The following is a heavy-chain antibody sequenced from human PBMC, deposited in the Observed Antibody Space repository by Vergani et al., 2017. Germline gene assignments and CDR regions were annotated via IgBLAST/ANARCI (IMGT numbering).Heavy chain of an antibody. CDR2: TWYDGNNK. Sequence: QVQLVESGGGVVQPGRSLRLSCAASGFTFNQYGMHCVRQAPGKGLEWVAVTWYDGNNKQYADSVKGRITISRDNSKDILYLQMDSLRSEDTALYYCAKYLRDSTDGLPDSWGPGTLVIVSS. CDR3: AKYLRDSTDGLPDS. D-gene: IGHD2-21*02. V-gene: IGHV3-33*06. J-gene: IGHJ4*02. CDR1: GFTFNQYG.